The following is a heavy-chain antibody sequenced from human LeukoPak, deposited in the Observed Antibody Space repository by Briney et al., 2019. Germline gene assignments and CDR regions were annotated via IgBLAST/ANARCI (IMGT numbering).Heavy chain of an antibody. CDR3: AKGVTMIVVARAFDY. V-gene: IGHV3-23*01. D-gene: IGHD3-22*01. Sequence: GGSLRLSCAASGFTFSSYAMSWVRQAPGKGLEWVSAISGSGGSTYYADSVKGRFTISRDNSKNTLYPQMNSLRAEDTAVYYCAKGVTMIVVARAFDYWGQGTLVTVSS. J-gene: IGHJ4*02. CDR1: GFTFSSYA. CDR2: ISGSGGST.